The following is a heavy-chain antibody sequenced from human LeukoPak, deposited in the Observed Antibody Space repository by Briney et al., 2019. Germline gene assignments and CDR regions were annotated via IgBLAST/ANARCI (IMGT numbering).Heavy chain of an antibody. CDR2: ISWNSGSI. Sequence: AGGSLRLSCAASGFTLDDYAMHWVRQAPGKGLEWVSGISWNSGSIGYADSVKGRFTISRDNAKNSLYLQMNSLRAEDMALYYCAKGDNPYYYYYMDVWGKGTTVTVSS. D-gene: IGHD1-14*01. J-gene: IGHJ6*03. CDR1: GFTLDDYA. V-gene: IGHV3-9*03. CDR3: AKGDNPYYYYYMDV.